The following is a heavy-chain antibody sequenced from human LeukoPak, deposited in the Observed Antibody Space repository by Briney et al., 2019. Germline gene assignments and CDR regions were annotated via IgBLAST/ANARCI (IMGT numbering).Heavy chain of an antibody. CDR1: GGSITSSSYY. D-gene: IGHD3-16*02. V-gene: IGHV4-39*01. Sequence: PSETLSLTCTVSGGSITSSSYYWGWIRQPPRKGLEWIGSIYYSGSTYYNPSLKSRVTISVDTSKNQFSLKLSSVTAADTAVYYCARHEWSYRYSPDYWGQGTLVTVSS. CDR2: IYYSGST. CDR3: ARHEWSYRYSPDY. J-gene: IGHJ4*02.